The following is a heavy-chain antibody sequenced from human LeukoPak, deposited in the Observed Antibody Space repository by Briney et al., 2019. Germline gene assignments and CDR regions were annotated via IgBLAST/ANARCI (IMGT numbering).Heavy chain of an antibody. Sequence: GGSLRLSCAASGFMFSTYAMSWVRQAPGKGLEWVSSISGNSNHVYYGDSVKGRFTISRDSARNSLYLQMDSLTAEDTAVYYCASSYGSGSEDYFDYWGQGTLVTVSS. D-gene: IGHD3-10*01. CDR3: ASSYGSGSEDYFDY. J-gene: IGHJ4*02. V-gene: IGHV3-21*01. CDR1: GFMFSTYA. CDR2: ISGNSNHV.